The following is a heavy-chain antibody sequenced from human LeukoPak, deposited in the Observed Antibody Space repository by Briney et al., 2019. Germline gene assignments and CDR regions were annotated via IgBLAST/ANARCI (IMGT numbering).Heavy chain of an antibody. CDR3: AKGQQLVRVSYFDY. V-gene: IGHV3-23*01. CDR1: GFTFSSYA. CDR2: ISGSGGST. J-gene: IGHJ4*02. Sequence: GGSLRLSCAASGFTFSSYAMSWVRQAPGKGLEWVSAISGSGGSTYYADSVKGRFTISRDNSKNTLYVQMNSLRAEDTAVYYCAKGQQLVRVSYFDYWGQGTLVTVSS. D-gene: IGHD6-13*01.